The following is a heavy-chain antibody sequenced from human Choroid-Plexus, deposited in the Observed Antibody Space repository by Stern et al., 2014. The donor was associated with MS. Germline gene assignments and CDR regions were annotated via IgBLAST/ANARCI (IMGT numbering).Heavy chain of an antibody. D-gene: IGHD2/OR15-2a*01. V-gene: IGHV3-30*18. Sequence: VQLVESGGGVVQPGRPLRLSCVASGFTLGSCAMHWVRQAPGKGLEWVGGVSYDGSNKYYADSVKGRFIISRDNSQNTLYMQMSSLRPEDTAVYYCAKDRQYLTYFFDHWGQGSLVTVSS. CDR2: VSYDGSNK. J-gene: IGHJ5*02. CDR1: GFTLGSCA. CDR3: AKDRQYLTYFFDH.